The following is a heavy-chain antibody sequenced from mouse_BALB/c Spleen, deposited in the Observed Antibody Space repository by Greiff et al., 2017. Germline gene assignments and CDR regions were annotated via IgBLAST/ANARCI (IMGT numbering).Heavy chain of an antibody. CDR2: IYPGGGYT. CDR3: ADYCRYDYCEY. D-gene: IGHD2-14*01. CDR1: GYTFTNYW. J-gene: IGHJ2*01. Sequence: VQLQQSGAELVRPGTSVKISCKASGYTFTNYWLGWVKQRPGHGLEWIGDIYPGGGYTNYNEKFKGKATLTADTSSSTAYMQLSSLTSEDSAVYFCADYCRYDYCEYWGKGTTLTVAS. V-gene: IGHV1-63*02.